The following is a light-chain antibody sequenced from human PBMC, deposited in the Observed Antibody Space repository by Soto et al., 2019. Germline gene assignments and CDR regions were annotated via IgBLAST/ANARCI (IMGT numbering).Light chain of an antibody. V-gene: IGKV1-5*01. CDR3: QQYNSYSWT. CDR2: NAS. J-gene: IGKJ1*01. CDR1: QSISSW. Sequence: QSPSTLSAYIGDRVTITCRASQSISSWLAWYQQKPGKAPKVLIYNASTLESGVPSRFSGGGSGTEFTLTITSLQPDDFATYYCQQYNSYSWTFGQGTKVDIK.